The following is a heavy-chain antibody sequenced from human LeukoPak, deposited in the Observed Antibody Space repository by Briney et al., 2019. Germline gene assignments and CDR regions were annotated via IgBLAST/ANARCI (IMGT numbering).Heavy chain of an antibody. J-gene: IGHJ6*02. CDR2: IIPIFGTA. V-gene: IGHV1-69*13. CDR1: GGTFSSYA. CDR3: ARDAGIESRGIFYYYGTDV. D-gene: IGHD1-26*01. Sequence: GASVKVSCKASGGTFSSYAISWVRQAPGQGLEWMGGIIPIFGTANYAQKFQGRVTITADESTSTAYMELSSLRSEDTAVYYCARDAGIESRGIFYYYGTDVWGQGTTVTVSS.